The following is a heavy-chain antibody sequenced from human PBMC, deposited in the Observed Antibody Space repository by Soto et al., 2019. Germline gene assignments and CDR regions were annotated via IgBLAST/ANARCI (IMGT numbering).Heavy chain of an antibody. CDR1: GGSISSSNW. CDR2: IYHSGST. J-gene: IGHJ6*02. CDR3: ARASGCTNGVCPPYYYYGMDV. D-gene: IGHD2-8*01. V-gene: IGHV4-4*02. Sequence: QVQLQESGPGLVKPSGTLSLTCAVSGGSISSSNWWSWVRQPPGKGLEWFGEIYHSGSTNYNPSLKSRITISVDKSRNQLSLKLSSVTAADTAVYYCARASGCTNGVCPPYYYYGMDVWGQRTTVTVSS.